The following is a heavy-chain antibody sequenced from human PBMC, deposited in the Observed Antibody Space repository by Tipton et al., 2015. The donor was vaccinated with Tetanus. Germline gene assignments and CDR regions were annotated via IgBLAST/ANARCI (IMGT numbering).Heavy chain of an antibody. V-gene: IGHV4-61*01. CDR3: ARDERYGDYAY. J-gene: IGHJ4*02. CDR1: GASIGSISYY. Sequence: GLVKPSETLSLTCTVSGASIGSISYYWSWIRQPPGKGPEWIGNTYYSGSTGYNPYLKSRVTISIDSSKNQFSLKLTSVTAADTSVYYCARDERYGDYAYWGQVALVPVSS. CDR2: TYYSGST. D-gene: IGHD4-17*01.